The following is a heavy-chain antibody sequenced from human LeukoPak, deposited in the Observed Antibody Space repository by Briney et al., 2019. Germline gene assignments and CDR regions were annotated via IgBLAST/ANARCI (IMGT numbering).Heavy chain of an antibody. CDR2: FYRGGST. J-gene: IGHJ4*02. CDR1: GFTVSSNY. Sequence: GGSLRLSCAASGFTVSSNYMSWVRQAPGKGLEWVSLFYRGGSTYYADSVAGRFTISRDYSKNALCLQMNSLRAEDTAVYYCARVRRLGSDFDYWGQGTLVTVSS. V-gene: IGHV3-66*01. CDR3: ARVRRLGSDFDY. D-gene: IGHD3-10*01.